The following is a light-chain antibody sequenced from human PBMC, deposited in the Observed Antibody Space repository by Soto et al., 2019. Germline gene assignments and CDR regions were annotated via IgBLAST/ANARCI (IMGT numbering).Light chain of an antibody. Sequence: QSALTQPPSVSGSPGQSVAISCTVTSSDVGSYNRVSWYQQPPGTAPKLLIYEVSDRPSGVPDRFSGSKSGNTASLTISGLHAEDEADYYCSSYTSSSTYVFGTGTKVTVL. CDR2: EVS. J-gene: IGLJ1*01. CDR3: SSYTSSSTYV. CDR1: SSDVGSYNR. V-gene: IGLV2-18*02.